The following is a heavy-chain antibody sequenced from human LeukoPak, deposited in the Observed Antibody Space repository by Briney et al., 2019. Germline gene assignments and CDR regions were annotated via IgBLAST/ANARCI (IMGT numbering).Heavy chain of an antibody. CDR1: GGSFSGYY. CDR3: AKDFGDFRIDF. V-gene: IGHV4-34*01. D-gene: IGHD4-17*01. Sequence: SETLSLTCAVYGGSFSGYYWSWIRQPPGKGLEWIGEINHSGSTNYNPSLKSRVTISVDTSKNQFSLKLSSVTAADTAVYYCAKDFGDFRIDFWGQGTLVTVSS. CDR2: INHSGST. J-gene: IGHJ4*02.